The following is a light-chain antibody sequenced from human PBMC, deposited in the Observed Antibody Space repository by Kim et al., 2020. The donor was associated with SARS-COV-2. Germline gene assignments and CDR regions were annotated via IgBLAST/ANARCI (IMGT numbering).Light chain of an antibody. CDR2: GKD. CDR1: SLRSYY. Sequence: SSELTQDPAVSVALGQTVRITCQGDSLRSYYATWYQQKPGQAPKVVIYGKDNRPSGVPDRFSGSSSGNTAYLTITGTQAGDEADYYCNSRDSNHYVVFGGGTQLTVL. V-gene: IGLV3-19*01. J-gene: IGLJ2*01. CDR3: NSRDSNHYVV.